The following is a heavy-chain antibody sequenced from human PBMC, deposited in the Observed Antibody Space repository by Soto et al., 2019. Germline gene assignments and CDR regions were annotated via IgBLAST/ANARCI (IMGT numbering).Heavy chain of an antibody. CDR2: ISYDGSNK. CDR1: GFTFSSYG. CDR3: AKDSAGTYYDILTGSAGFYYYYGMDV. V-gene: IGHV3-30*18. J-gene: IGHJ6*02. Sequence: GGSLRLSCAASGFTFSSYGMHWVRQAPGKGLEWVAVISYDGSNKYYADSVKGRFTISRDNSKNTLYLQMNSLRAEDTAVYYCAKDSAGTYYDILTGSAGFYYYYGMDVWGQGTTVTVSS. D-gene: IGHD3-9*01.